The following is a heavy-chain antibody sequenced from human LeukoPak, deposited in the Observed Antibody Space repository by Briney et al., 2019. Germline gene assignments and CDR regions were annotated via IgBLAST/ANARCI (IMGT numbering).Heavy chain of an antibody. CDR1: GFIFSDYW. CDR3: VKPLLFIRGLGDN. Sequence: GGSLRLSCAASGFIFSDYWMSWVRQAPGKGLEWVANIKQDESEIFYVESVKGGFTISRDNAKNSLYLEMGSLRAEDTAVYYCVKPLLFIRGLGDNWGQGTLVTVSS. D-gene: IGHD3-10*01. J-gene: IGHJ4*02. CDR2: IKQDESEI. V-gene: IGHV3-7*01.